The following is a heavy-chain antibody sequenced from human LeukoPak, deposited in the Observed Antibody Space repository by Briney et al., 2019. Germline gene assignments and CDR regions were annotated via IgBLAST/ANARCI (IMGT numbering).Heavy chain of an antibody. Sequence: PSETLSLTCTVSGGSISSSSYYWGWIRQPPGKGLEWIGEIYHSGSTNYNPSLKSRVTISVDKSKNQFSLKLSSVTAADTAVYYCAREWDTAMAYFDYWGQGTLVTVSS. V-gene: IGHV4-39*07. D-gene: IGHD5-18*01. CDR2: IYHSGST. CDR1: GGSISSSSYY. J-gene: IGHJ4*02. CDR3: AREWDTAMAYFDY.